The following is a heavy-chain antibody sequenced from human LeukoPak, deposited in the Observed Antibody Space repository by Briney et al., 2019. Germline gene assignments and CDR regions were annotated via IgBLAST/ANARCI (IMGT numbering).Heavy chain of an antibody. CDR2: FDPEDGET. D-gene: IGHD3-22*01. CDR1: GYTLTELS. J-gene: IGHJ1*01. Sequence: ASVKVSCKVSGYTLTELSMHWVRQAPGKGLEWMGGFDPEDGETIYAQKFQGRVTMTRDTSISTVYMELSRLRSDDTAVSYCARGYYDSSDFEYLQHWGQGTLVTVSS. V-gene: IGHV1-24*01. CDR3: ARGYYDSSDFEYLQH.